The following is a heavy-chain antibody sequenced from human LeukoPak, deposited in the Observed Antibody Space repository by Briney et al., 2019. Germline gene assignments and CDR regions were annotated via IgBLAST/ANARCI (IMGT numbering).Heavy chain of an antibody. CDR2: ISWNSGSI. CDR1: GFTFDDYA. CDR3: ARGERYSYGPYYFDY. D-gene: IGHD5-18*01. Sequence: GGSLRLSCAASGFTFDDYAMHWVRQAPGTGLEWVSGISWNSGSIGYADSVKGRFTISRDNAKNSLYLQMNSLRAEDTAVYYCARGERYSYGPYYFDYWGQGTLVTVSS. V-gene: IGHV3-9*01. J-gene: IGHJ4*02.